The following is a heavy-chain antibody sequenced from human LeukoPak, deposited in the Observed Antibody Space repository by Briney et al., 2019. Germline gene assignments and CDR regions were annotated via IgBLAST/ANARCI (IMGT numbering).Heavy chain of an antibody. CDR3: AKCGYDFWSGYYTSYYYYYMDV. V-gene: IGHV3-23*01. J-gene: IGHJ6*03. Sequence: GGSLRLSCAASGFTFSSYWMSWVRQAPGKGLEWVSAISGSGGSTYYADSVKGRFTISRDNSKNTLYLQMNSLRAEDTAVYYCAKCGYDFWSGYYTSYYYYYMDVWGKGTTVTVSS. CDR1: GFTFSSYW. CDR2: ISGSGGST. D-gene: IGHD3-3*01.